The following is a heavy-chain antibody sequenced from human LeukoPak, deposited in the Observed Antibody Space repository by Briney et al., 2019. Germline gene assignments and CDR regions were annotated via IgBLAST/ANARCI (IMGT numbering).Heavy chain of an antibody. Sequence: GGSLRLSCAASGFTVSSNYMSWVRQAPGKGLEWVSVIYSDGSTYYADSVKGRFTMSRDNSKNTVYLQMDSLKTEDTAVYYCVKDLGQTGGWFGLDSWGQGTLVTVSS. D-gene: IGHD3-10*01. CDR2: IYSDGST. CDR1: GFTVSSNY. V-gene: IGHV3-53*05. CDR3: VKDLGQTGGWFGLDS. J-gene: IGHJ4*02.